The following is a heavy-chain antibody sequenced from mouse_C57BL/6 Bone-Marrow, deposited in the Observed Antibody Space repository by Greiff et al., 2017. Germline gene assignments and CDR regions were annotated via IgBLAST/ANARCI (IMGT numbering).Heavy chain of an antibody. D-gene: IGHD2-4*01. V-gene: IGHV1-69*01. Sequence: QVQLQQPGAELVMPGASVKLSCKASGYTFTSYWMHWVKQSPGQGLEWIGEIDPSDSYTNYNQKFKGKSTLTVDKSSSTAYMQLSSLTSEDSAVYYCARDGVGIYYDYDGWYFDVWGTGTTVTVSS. CDR2: IDPSDSYT. J-gene: IGHJ1*03. CDR1: GYTFTSYW. CDR3: ARDGVGIYYDYDGWYFDV.